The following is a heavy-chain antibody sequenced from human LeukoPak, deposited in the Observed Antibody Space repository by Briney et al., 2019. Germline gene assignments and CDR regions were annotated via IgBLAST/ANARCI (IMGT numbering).Heavy chain of an antibody. CDR1: GFTFSNAW. V-gene: IGHV3-48*02. Sequence: PGGSLRLSCAASGFTFSNAWMSWVRQAPGKGLEWVSYISSSSSTIYYADSVKGRFTISRDNAKNSLYLQMNSLRDEDTAVYYCARWFTASFDYWGQGTLVTVSS. J-gene: IGHJ4*02. CDR3: ARWFTASFDY. CDR2: ISSSSSTI. D-gene: IGHD3-10*01.